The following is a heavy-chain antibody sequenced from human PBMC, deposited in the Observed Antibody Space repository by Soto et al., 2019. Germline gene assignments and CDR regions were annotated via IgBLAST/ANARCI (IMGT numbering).Heavy chain of an antibody. Sequence: QVLLEQSGAEVKKPGSSVKVSCKASGGRLGSLPVSWVRQAPGQGLEWMGGLIPLLRTPNFAPKFQDRMTINADASMELSRLTSDATAVYYCARASAVASDWGPGTLVIVS. D-gene: IGHD3-10*01. CDR3: ARASAVASD. V-gene: IGHV1-69*11. J-gene: IGHJ4*02. CDR1: GGRLGSLP. CDR2: LIPLLRTP.